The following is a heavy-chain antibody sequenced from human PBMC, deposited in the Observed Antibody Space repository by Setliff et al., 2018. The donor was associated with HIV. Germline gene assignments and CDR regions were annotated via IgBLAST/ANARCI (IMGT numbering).Heavy chain of an antibody. CDR2: ISTYSGKT. D-gene: IGHD6-19*01. J-gene: IGHJ4*01. V-gene: IGHV1-18*01. CDR1: GYIFTSYG. Sequence: ASVKVSCKASGYIFTSYGITWVRQAPGQGLEWMGRISTYSGKTDYAEKFQGRLTMTMGTSTRTVFMELRSPTLDDTSVYYCARGSAPNIVVAASLDIWGQGTLVTVSS. CDR3: ARGSAPNIVVAASLDI.